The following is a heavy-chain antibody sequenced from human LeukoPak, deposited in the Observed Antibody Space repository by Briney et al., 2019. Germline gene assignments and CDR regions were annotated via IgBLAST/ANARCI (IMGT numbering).Heavy chain of an antibody. CDR2: ISSSSSTI. Sequence: PGGSLRLSCAASGFTFSSYSMNWVRHAPGKGLEWVSYISSSSSTIYYADSVKGRFTISRDNAKNSLYLQMNSLKMDDTALYYCITEGPTYGFHSFDTWGQGTTVTISS. V-gene: IGHV3-48*01. J-gene: IGHJ3*02. CDR1: GFTFSSYS. D-gene: IGHD3-10*01. CDR3: ITEGPTYGFHSFDT.